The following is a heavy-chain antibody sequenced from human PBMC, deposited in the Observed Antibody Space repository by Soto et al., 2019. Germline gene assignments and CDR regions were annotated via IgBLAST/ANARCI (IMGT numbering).Heavy chain of an antibody. V-gene: IGHV1-69*13. CDR2: IIPIIGTP. J-gene: IGHJ4*02. CDR3: ARDLEFRDGNISHLDY. CDR1: GGTFRNHV. D-gene: IGHD3-10*01. Sequence: ASVKVSCKASGGTFRNHVFNWVRQAPGQGLEWMGGIIPIIGTPNYAQKFQGRVTITADASTNTVYLDVSSLRSQDTAVYYCARDLEFRDGNISHLDYWGQGTLVTDSS.